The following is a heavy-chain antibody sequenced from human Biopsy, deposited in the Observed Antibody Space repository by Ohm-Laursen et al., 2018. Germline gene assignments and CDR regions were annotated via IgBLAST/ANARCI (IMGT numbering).Heavy chain of an antibody. CDR1: GDSIARYY. Sequence: ETLSLTWAVSGDSIARYYWTWIRQSPGKGLEWIAYIYYSGRPNYNPSLKGRVVISVDRSRNQFFLKLTSATAADTAIYYCARVDRYNFDHYIMDAWGRGTTVTVSS. CDR3: ARVDRYNFDHYIMDA. V-gene: IGHV4-59*01. J-gene: IGHJ6*02. CDR2: IYYSGRP. D-gene: IGHD1-20*01.